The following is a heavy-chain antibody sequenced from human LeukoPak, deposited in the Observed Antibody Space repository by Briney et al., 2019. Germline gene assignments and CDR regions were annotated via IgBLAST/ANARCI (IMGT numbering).Heavy chain of an antibody. J-gene: IGHJ5*02. CDR2: MNPNSANT. CDR3: VTLIRGPIRA. D-gene: IGHD3-10*01. Sequence: ASVKVSCKASGYTFTTYDINWERQAPGQGLEWMGWMNPNSANTGYAQKFQGRVTMTRDTSLGTAYMELTSLISEDTAVYYCVTLIRGPIRAWGQGTLVTVSS. V-gene: IGHV1-8*01. CDR1: GYTFTTYD.